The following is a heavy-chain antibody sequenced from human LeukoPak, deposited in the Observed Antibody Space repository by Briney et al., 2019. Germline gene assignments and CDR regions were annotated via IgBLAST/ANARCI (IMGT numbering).Heavy chain of an antibody. D-gene: IGHD2-15*01. CDR2: XSGSGGST. J-gene: IGHJ4*02. Sequence: XXSGSGGSTYYADSVKGRFTISRDNSKNTLYLQMNSLRAEDTAVYYCAKEPRLVVGAATELDYWGQGTLVTVSS. CDR3: AKEPRLVVGAATELDY. V-gene: IGHV3-23*01.